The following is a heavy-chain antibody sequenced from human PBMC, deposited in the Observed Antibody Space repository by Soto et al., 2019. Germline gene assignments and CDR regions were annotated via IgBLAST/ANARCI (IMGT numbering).Heavy chain of an antibody. CDR2: IYYRGST. Sequence: SETLSLACTVSGGSISSHYWSWVRQAPGKGLEWIGHIYYRGSTNYNPSLRSRSTISVDTSKNQFSLKLNSVTTADAAVYYCARDGSEASGMDVWGQGTKVTVSS. CDR1: GGSISSHY. J-gene: IGHJ6*02. D-gene: IGHD1-26*01. V-gene: IGHV4-59*11. CDR3: ARDGSEASGMDV.